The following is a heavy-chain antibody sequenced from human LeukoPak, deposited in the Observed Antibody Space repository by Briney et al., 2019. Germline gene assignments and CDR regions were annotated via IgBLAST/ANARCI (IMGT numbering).Heavy chain of an antibody. CDR1: GFTFRNFD. CDR3: AIQKGGSAGIAGVFGY. V-gene: IGHV3-23*01. D-gene: IGHD6-13*01. J-gene: IGHJ4*02. Sequence: GGSLRLSCATSGFTFRNFDMAWVRQAPGKRREGVSTISGSGDSTYYADSVKGRFTISRDNSKNTLYLQMNNLRAEGTAVYYCAIQKGGSAGIAGVFGYWGQGTLVTVSS. CDR2: ISGSGDST.